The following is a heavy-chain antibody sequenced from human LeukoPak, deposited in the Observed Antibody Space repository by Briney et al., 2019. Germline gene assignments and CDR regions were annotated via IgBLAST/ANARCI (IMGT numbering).Heavy chain of an antibody. CDR2: IYYSGST. D-gene: IGHD6-19*01. Sequence: SETLSLTCTVPGGSISSYYWSWIRQPPGKGLEWIGYIYYSGSTNYNPSLKSRVTISVDTSKNQFSLKLSSVTAADTAVYYCARVHSSGWNPLVDYYYMDVWGKGTTVTVSS. V-gene: IGHV4-59*01. CDR1: GGSISSYY. J-gene: IGHJ6*03. CDR3: ARVHSSGWNPLVDYYYMDV.